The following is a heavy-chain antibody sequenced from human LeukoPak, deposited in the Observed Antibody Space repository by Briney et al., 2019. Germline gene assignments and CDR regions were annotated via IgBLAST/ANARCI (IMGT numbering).Heavy chain of an antibody. D-gene: IGHD6-13*01. CDR1: GFTFSSYA. V-gene: IGHV3-23*01. Sequence: GGSLRLSCAASGFTFSSYAMSWVRQAPGKGLEWVSDISGSGGSTYYADSVKGRFTISRDNSKNTLYLQMNSLRAEDTAVHYCAKDDSGGSSSWYYFDYWGQGTLVTVSS. J-gene: IGHJ4*02. CDR2: ISGSGGST. CDR3: AKDDSGGSSSWYYFDY.